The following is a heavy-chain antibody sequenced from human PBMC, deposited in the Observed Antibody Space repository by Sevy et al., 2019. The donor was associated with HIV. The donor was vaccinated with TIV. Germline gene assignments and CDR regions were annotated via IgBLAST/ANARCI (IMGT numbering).Heavy chain of an antibody. Sequence: SGPTLVNPTQTLTLTCTFSGFSLSTSGVGVGWIRQPPGKALEWLALIYWDDDKRYSQSLKSRLTITKDTSKNQVVLTMTNMDPVDTATYYCVHRPENYDILTGYLPNWFDPWGQGTLVTVSS. CDR1: GFSLSTSGVG. CDR3: VHRPENYDILTGYLPNWFDP. D-gene: IGHD3-9*01. CDR2: IYWDDDK. J-gene: IGHJ5*02. V-gene: IGHV2-5*02.